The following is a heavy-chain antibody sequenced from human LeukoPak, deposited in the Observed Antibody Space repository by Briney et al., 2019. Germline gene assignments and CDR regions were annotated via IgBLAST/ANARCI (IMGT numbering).Heavy chain of an antibody. D-gene: IGHD6-19*01. CDR1: GYTFTSYD. J-gene: IGHJ6*03. V-gene: IGHV1-8*01. CDR2: MNPNSGNT. CDR3: ARVTGVAVPGDYYYYMDV. Sequence: GASVKVSCKASGYTFTSYDINWVRQATGQGLEWMGWMNPNSGNTGYAQKFQGRVTMTRNTSISTAYMELSSLRSEDTAVYYCARVTGVAVPGDYYYYMDVWGKGTTVTISS.